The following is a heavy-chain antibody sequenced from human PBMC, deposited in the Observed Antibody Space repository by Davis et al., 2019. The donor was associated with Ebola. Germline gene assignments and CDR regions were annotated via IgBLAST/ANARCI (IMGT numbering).Heavy chain of an antibody. CDR3: ARDVLATGTPAFDY. CDR2: INPSGVST. D-gene: IGHD1-1*01. CDR1: GYIFTSYY. J-gene: IGHJ4*02. Sequence: AASVKVSCKASGYIFTSYYMHWVRQAPGQGLEWMGIINPSGVSTSYAQNFQGRVTMTRDTPTSTVYMELSSLRSDDTAVYYCARDVLATGTPAFDYWGQGTLVTVSS. V-gene: IGHV1-46*01.